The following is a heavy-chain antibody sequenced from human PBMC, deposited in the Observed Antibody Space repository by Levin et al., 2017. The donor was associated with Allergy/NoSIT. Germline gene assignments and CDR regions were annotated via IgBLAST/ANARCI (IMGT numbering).Heavy chain of an antibody. J-gene: IGHJ4*02. V-gene: IGHV4-39*02. D-gene: IGHD5-12*01. Sequence: TGGSLRLSCTVSGGSISSSSYYWGWIRQPPGKGLEWIGSIYYSGSTYYNPSLKSRVTISVDTSKNQFSLNLSSVTAADTAVYYCARDSGYDYFDYWGQGTLVTVSS. CDR3: ARDSGYDYFDY. CDR2: IYYSGST. CDR1: GGSISSSSYY.